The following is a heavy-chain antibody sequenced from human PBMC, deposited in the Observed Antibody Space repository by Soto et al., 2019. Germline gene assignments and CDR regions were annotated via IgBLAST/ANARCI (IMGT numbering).Heavy chain of an antibody. CDR2: IYWDDDK. Sequence: QITLKESGPTLVKPTQTLTLTCTFSGFSLSTSGVGVGWIRQPPGKALEWLALIYWDDDKRYSPSLKSRLTITKDTSKNQVVLTMTNMDPVDTATYYSAHSGTMTPAFDIWGQGSMVTVSA. D-gene: IGHD3-22*01. CDR3: AHSGTMTPAFDI. V-gene: IGHV2-5*02. CDR1: GFSLSTSGVG. J-gene: IGHJ3*02.